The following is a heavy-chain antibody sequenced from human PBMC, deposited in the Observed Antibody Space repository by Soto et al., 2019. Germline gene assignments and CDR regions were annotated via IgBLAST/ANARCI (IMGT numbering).Heavy chain of an antibody. Sequence: QVQLVQSGAEVKKPGSSVKVSCKASGGTFSSYAISWVRQAPGQGLEWMGGIIPIFGTANYAQKFQGRVTIPADESTSTAYMELSSLRSEDTAVYYCARAGVIVTTVFDYYYGMDVWGQGTTVTVSS. CDR1: GGTFSSYA. CDR2: IIPIFGTA. J-gene: IGHJ6*02. D-gene: IGHD4-4*01. V-gene: IGHV1-69*01. CDR3: ARAGVIVTTVFDYYYGMDV.